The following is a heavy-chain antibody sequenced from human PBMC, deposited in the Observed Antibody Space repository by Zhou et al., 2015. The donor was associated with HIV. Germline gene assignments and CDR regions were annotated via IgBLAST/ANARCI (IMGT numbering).Heavy chain of an antibody. D-gene: IGHD3-3*01. CDR2: ISTSSTYI. CDR1: GFTFSSYN. Sequence: EVQLVESGGRPGQAWGGSLRLSCAASGFTFSSYNINRVRQAPGKGLEWVSSISTSSTYIYYADSVKGRFTISRDNAKNSLYLQMNSLRAEDTAVYYCARGSRYDFWSGSLGYFDYWGQGTLVTVSS. J-gene: IGHJ4*02. CDR3: ARGSRYDFWSGSLGYFDY. V-gene: IGHV3-21*01.